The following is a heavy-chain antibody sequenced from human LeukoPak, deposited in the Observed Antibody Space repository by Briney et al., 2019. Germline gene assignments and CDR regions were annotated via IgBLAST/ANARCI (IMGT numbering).Heavy chain of an antibody. J-gene: IGHJ4*02. CDR2: IRSDESYK. CDR3: AKGNHGSGNYGC. D-gene: IGHD3-10*01. Sequence: GGSLRLSCAASGFTFSSYAMHWVRQAPGKGLEWVAFIRSDESYKNYADSVKGRFTISRDNSKNTLYLQMNSLRAEDTAVYYCAKGNHGSGNYGCWGQGTRVIVSA. CDR1: GFTFSSYA. V-gene: IGHV3-30*02.